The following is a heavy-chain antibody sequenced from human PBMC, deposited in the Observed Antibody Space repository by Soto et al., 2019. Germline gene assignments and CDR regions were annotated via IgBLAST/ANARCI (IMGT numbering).Heavy chain of an antibody. D-gene: IGHD3-22*01. V-gene: IGHV3-21*01. J-gene: IGHJ4*02. CDR1: GFTFSSYS. CDR3: ARDREPGYYAVAY. Sequence: GGSLRLSCAASGFTFSSYSMNWVRQAPGKGLEWASSISSSSSYIYYADSVKGRFTISRDNAKNSLYLQMNSLRAEDTAVYYCARDREPGYYAVAYWGQGTLVTVSS. CDR2: ISSSSSYI.